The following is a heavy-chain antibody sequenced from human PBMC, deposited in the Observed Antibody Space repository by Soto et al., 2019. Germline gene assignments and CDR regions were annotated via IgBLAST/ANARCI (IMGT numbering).Heavy chain of an antibody. V-gene: IGHV3-7*03. CDR3: ARVGLRFLEWLLSPGYFDY. CDR1: GFTFSSYW. D-gene: IGHD3-3*01. Sequence: GGSLRLSCAASGFTFSSYWMSWVRQAPGKGLEWVANIKQDGSEKYYVDSVKGRFTISRDNAKNSLYLQMNSLRAEDTAVYYCARVGLRFLEWLLSPGYFDYWGQGTLVTVSS. J-gene: IGHJ4*02. CDR2: IKQDGSEK.